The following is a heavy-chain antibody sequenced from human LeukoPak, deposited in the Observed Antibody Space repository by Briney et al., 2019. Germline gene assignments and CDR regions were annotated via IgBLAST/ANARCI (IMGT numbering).Heavy chain of an antibody. V-gene: IGHV4-38-2*02. CDR3: ARVNAPVATFDY. CDR2: ISHSGST. D-gene: IGHD1-1*01. Sequence: SETLSLTCTVSGYSISSTYYGAWIRQPPGKGLEWTATISHSGSTYYTPSLKSRLTISLDTSKNHFSLRLSSVTAADTAVYYCARVNAPVATFDYWGLGILVTVSS. J-gene: IGHJ4*02. CDR1: GYSISSTYY.